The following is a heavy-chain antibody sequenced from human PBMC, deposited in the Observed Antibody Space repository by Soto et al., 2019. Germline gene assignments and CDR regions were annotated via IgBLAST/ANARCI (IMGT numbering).Heavy chain of an antibody. J-gene: IGHJ4*02. CDR1: GYTFTGYY. CDR3: ARTDTAMALVDY. CDR2: INPNSGGT. Sequence: ASVKVSCKASGYTFTGYYMHWVRQAPGQGLEWMGWINPNSGGTNYAQKFQGRVTMTRDTSISTAYMELSRLRSDDTAVYYRARTDTAMALVDYWGQGTLVTVSS. D-gene: IGHD5-18*01. V-gene: IGHV1-2*02.